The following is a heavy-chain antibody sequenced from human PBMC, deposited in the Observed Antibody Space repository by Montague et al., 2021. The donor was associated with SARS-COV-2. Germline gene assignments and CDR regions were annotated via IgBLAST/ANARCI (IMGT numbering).Heavy chain of an antibody. CDR3: ARDGYSSGWNGLHWFDP. D-gene: IGHD6-25*01. CDR2: IYTSGST. V-gene: IGHV4-61*02. Sequence: TLSLTCTVPIGSISSGSYYWSWIRQPAGKGLEWIGRIYTSGSTNYNPSLKSRVTISVDTSKNQFSLKLSSVTAADTAVYYCARDGYSSGWNGLHWFDPWGQGTLVPVSP. CDR1: IGSISSGSYY. J-gene: IGHJ5*02.